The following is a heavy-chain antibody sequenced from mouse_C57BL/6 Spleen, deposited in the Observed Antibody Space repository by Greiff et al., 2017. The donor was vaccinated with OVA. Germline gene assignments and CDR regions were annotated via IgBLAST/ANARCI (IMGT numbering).Heavy chain of an antibody. Sequence: EVKLVESGGGLVKPGGSLKLSCAASGFTFSDYGMHWVRQAPEKGLEWVAYISSGSSTIYYADTVKGRFTISRDNAKNTLFLQRTSLRSEDTAMYYCARTGYDYDADAYWGQGTLVTVSA. CDR3: ARTGYDYDADAY. J-gene: IGHJ3*01. CDR1: GFTFSDYG. CDR2: ISSGSSTI. V-gene: IGHV5-17*01. D-gene: IGHD2-4*01.